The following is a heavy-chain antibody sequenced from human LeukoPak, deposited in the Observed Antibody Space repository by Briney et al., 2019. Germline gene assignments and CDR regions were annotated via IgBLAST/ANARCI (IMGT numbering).Heavy chain of an antibody. D-gene: IGHD5-18*01. V-gene: IGHV3-9*01. CDR1: GFTFDDYA. CDR2: ISWNSGSI. CDR3: ARLPYYYGMDV. J-gene: IGHJ6*02. Sequence: GGSLRLSCAASGFTFDDYAMHWVRHAPGKGLEWVSGISWNSGSIGYADSVKGRFTISRDNAKNSLYLQMNSLRAEDTALYYCARLPYYYGMDVWGQGTTVTVSS.